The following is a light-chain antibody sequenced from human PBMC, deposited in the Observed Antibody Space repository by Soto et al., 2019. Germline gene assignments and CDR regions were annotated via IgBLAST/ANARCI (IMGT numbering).Light chain of an antibody. V-gene: IGKV2-28*01. CDR2: LGS. Sequence: DLVMTQSPLSLPVTPGEPASISCRSSQSLLHGNGYNYLDWYLQKPGQSPQLLIYLGSNRASGVPDRFSGSGSGTDFTLKISRVEAEDAGLYYCMQALQTPLYTFGQGTKLEIK. J-gene: IGKJ2*01. CDR3: MQALQTPLYT. CDR1: QSLLHGNGYNY.